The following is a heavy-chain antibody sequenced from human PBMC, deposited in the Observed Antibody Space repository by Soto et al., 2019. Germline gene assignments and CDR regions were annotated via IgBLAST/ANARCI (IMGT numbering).Heavy chain of an antibody. J-gene: IGHJ3*02. CDR2: IKSKTDGGTT. D-gene: IGHD5-12*01. Sequence: SVSNAWMNWVGQAPGKGLEWVGRIKSKTDGGTTDYAAPVKGRFTISRDDSKNTLYLQMNSLKTEDTAVYYCTTEEGYVFAFDIWGQGTMVTVSS. CDR1: SVSNAW. CDR3: TTEEGYVFAFDI. V-gene: IGHV3-15*07.